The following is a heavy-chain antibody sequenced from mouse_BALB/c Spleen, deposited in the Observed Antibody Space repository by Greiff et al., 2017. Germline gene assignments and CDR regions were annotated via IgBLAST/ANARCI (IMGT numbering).Heavy chain of an antibody. D-gene: IGHD6-1*01. Sequence: QVQLKQSGPGLVAPSQSLSITCTVSGFSLTSYGVHWVRQPPGKGLEWLGVIWAGGSTNYNSALMSRLSISKDNSKSQVFLKMNSLQTDDTDMYYCARVCGYYAMDYWGQGTSVTVST. J-gene: IGHJ4*01. CDR2: IWAGGST. CDR1: GFSLTSYG. V-gene: IGHV2-9*02. CDR3: ARVCGYYAMDY.